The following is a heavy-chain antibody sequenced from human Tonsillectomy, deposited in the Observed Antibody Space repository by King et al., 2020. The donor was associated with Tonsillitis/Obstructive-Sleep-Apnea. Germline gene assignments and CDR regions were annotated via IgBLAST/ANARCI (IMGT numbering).Heavy chain of an antibody. V-gene: IGHV4-31*03. CDR2: IYYSGST. CDR3: ARDQVVRRVIHGMDV. Sequence: LQLQESGPGLVKPSQTLSLTCTVSGGSISSGGYYWSWIRQHPGKGLEWIGYIYYSGSTYYNPSLKSRVTISVDTSKNQFSLKLSSVTAADTAVYYCARDQVVRRVIHGMDVWGQGTTVTVSS. D-gene: IGHD3-10*01. CDR1: GGSISSGGYY. J-gene: IGHJ6*02.